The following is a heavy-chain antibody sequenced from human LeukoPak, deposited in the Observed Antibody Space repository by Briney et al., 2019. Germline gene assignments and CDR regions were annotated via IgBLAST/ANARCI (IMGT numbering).Heavy chain of an antibody. V-gene: IGHV3-23*01. CDR1: GFTFSSYA. D-gene: IGHD4-11*01. Sequence: GGSLRLSCAASGFTFSSYAMSWVRQAPGKGLEWVPAISGSGGSTYYADSVKGRFTISRDNSKNTLYLQMNSLRAEDTAVYYCACTAATTVIGRYYFDYWGQGTLVTVSS. J-gene: IGHJ4*02. CDR3: ACTAATTVIGRYYFDY. CDR2: ISGSGGST.